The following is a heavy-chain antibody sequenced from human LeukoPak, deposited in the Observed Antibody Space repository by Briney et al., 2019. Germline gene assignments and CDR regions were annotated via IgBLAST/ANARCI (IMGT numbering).Heavy chain of an antibody. Sequence: GESLKISCKASGYRVTSYWIGWVRQMPGKGVECMGITQPGDSEPRYSPSFQGPVPLSPDTSISTAYLQWSGLKASDTAMYYCARRLGATQPYFDFWGQGALVTVSS. V-gene: IGHV5-51*01. CDR2: TQPGDSEP. D-gene: IGHD1-26*01. CDR1: GYRVTSYW. CDR3: ARRLGATQPYFDF. J-gene: IGHJ4*02.